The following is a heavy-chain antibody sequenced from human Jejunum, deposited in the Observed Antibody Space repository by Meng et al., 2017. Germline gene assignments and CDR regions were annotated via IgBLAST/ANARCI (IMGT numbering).Heavy chain of an antibody. CDR2: FYPGASDS. CDR1: GYSFSDYW. Sequence: GESLKISCKASGYSFSDYWIGWLRLMPGEGLEWVAIFYPGASDSRYTPSFQGRVTISADKSVTTAYLQWSSLRASDSAIYYCASKMYYDVSGYYHWGQGTLVTVSS. D-gene: IGHD3-22*01. J-gene: IGHJ4*02. CDR3: ASKMYYDVSGYYH. V-gene: IGHV5-51*01.